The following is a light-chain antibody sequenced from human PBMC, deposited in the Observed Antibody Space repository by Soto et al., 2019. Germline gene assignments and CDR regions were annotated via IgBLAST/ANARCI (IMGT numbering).Light chain of an antibody. Sequence: EIVLTQSPDTLSFSPGEKATPSCRASQSVRSNYLAWYQQKPGQAPRFLIYDASSRATGIPDRFSGSGSGTDFTLTISRLEPEDFAVYYCQQYGSSPLTFGGGTKV. CDR3: QQYGSSPLT. J-gene: IGKJ4*01. CDR2: DAS. V-gene: IGKV3-20*01. CDR1: QSVRSNY.